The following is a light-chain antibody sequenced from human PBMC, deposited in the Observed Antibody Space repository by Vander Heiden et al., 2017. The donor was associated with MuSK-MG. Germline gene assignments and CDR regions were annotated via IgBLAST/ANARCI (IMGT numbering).Light chain of an antibody. CDR1: QSVSSY. J-gene: IGKJ5*01. CDR3: QQRSNWQGIT. Sequence: EIVLTQSPATLSLSPGERATLSCRASQSVSSYLAWYQQKPGQAPRLLIYDASNRATGIPARFSGSGSGTDFTLTISSLEPEDFAVYYCQQRSNWQGITFGQGTRLENK. CDR2: DAS. V-gene: IGKV3-11*01.